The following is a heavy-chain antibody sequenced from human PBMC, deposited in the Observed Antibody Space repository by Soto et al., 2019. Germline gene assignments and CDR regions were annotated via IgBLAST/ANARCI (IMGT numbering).Heavy chain of an antibody. D-gene: IGHD5-18*01. J-gene: IGHJ3*02. CDR1: GYTLTELS. Sequence: RASVKVSCKVSGYTLTELSMHWVRQAPGKGLEWMGGFDPEDGETIYAQKFQGRVTMTEDTSTDTAYMELSSLRSEDTAVYYCATKWNSYGGERDAFDIWGQGTMVTVSS. CDR2: FDPEDGET. V-gene: IGHV1-24*01. CDR3: ATKWNSYGGERDAFDI.